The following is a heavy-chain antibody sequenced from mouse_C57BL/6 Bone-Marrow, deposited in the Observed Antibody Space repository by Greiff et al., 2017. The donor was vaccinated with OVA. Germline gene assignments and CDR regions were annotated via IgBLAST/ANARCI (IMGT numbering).Heavy chain of an antibody. J-gene: IGHJ2*01. Sequence: EVMLVESGGDLVKPGGSLKLSCAASGFTFSSYGMSWVRQTPDKRLEWVATISSGGSYTYYPDSVKGRFTISRDNAKNTLYLQMSSLKSEDTAMYYCARHGDYYGPVYFDYWGQGTTLTVSS. V-gene: IGHV5-6*01. CDR2: ISSGGSYT. CDR1: GFTFSSYG. D-gene: IGHD1-1*01. CDR3: ARHGDYYGPVYFDY.